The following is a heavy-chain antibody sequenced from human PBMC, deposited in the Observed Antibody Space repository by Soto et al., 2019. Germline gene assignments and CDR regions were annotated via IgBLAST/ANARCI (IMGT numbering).Heavy chain of an antibody. D-gene: IGHD3-3*01. CDR1: GGSISSGGYY. CDR2: IYYSGST. CDR3: ARAGSYDFWSDPMYYFDY. J-gene: IGHJ4*02. V-gene: IGHV4-31*03. Sequence: PSETLSLTCTVSGGSISSGGYYWSWIRQHPGKGLEWIGYIYYSGSTYYNPSLKSRVTISVDTSKNQFSLKLSSVTAADTAVYYCARAGSYDFWSDPMYYFDYWGQGTLVTVSS.